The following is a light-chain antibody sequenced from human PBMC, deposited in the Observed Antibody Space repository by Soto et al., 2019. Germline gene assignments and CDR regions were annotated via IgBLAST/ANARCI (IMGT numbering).Light chain of an antibody. Sequence: QSVLTQPPSASGTPGQRVTISCSGSSSNIGSNYVFWYQQLPGTAPKVLISRNNERPSGVPDRLSGSKSGTSASLDISGLRSDDEADYYCAAWDDSLRGRVFGGGTKLTVL. J-gene: IGLJ3*02. CDR2: RNN. V-gene: IGLV1-47*01. CDR1: SSNIGSNY. CDR3: AAWDDSLRGRV.